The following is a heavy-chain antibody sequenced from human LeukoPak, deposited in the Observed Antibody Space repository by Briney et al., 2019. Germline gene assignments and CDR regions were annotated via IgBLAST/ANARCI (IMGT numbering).Heavy chain of an antibody. Sequence: GGSLRLSCAASGFTFNNYAMVWVRQGPGKGLEWVSAIRGSGDGKYYADSVKGRFTISRDNSKNMLYLQMNSLRAEDTAVYYCARTFGLLPTYLDYWGQGTLVTVSS. J-gene: IGHJ4*02. CDR3: ARTFGLLPTYLDY. D-gene: IGHD3-22*01. CDR1: GFTFNNYA. CDR2: IRGSGDGK. V-gene: IGHV3-23*01.